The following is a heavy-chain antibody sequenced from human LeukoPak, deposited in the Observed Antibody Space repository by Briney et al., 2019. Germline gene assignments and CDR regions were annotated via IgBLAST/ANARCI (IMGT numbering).Heavy chain of an antibody. CDR1: GFTFSSYA. J-gene: IGHJ3*02. V-gene: IGHV3-30-3*01. D-gene: IGHD2-15*01. Sequence: PGGSLRLSCAASGFTFSSYAMHWVRQAPGKGLEWVAVISYDGSNKYYADSVKGRFTISRDNSKNTLYLQMNSLRAEDTAVYYCAKGLKDCSGGSCYLDAFDIWGQGTMVTVSS. CDR2: ISYDGSNK. CDR3: AKGLKDCSGGSCYLDAFDI.